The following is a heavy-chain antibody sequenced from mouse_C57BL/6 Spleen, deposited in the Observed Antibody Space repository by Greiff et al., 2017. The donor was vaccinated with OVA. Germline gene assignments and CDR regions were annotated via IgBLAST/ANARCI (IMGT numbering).Heavy chain of an antibody. CDR1: GFNIKDDY. CDR3: TRDYDYFDY. J-gene: IGHJ2*01. CDR2: IDPENGDT. Sequence: VQLQQSGAELVRPGASVKLSCTASGFNIKDDYMHWVKQRPEQGLEWIGWIDPENGDTEYASKFQGKATITADTSSNTAYLQLSSLTSDDTAVYYCTRDYDYFDYWGQGTTLTVSS. V-gene: IGHV14-4*01. D-gene: IGHD1-1*01.